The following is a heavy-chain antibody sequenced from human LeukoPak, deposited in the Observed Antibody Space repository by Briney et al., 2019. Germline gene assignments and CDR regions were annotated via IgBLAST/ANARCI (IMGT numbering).Heavy chain of an antibody. CDR3: ARGRGSYFDY. V-gene: IGHV4-34*01. CDR2: INHSGST. D-gene: IGHD5-12*01. Sequence: SETLSLTCAVYGGSFSGYYWSWIRQPPGKGLEWIGEINHSGSTNYNPSLKSRVTKSVDTSKNQFSLKLSSVTAADTAVYYCARGRGSYFDYWGQGTLVTVSS. CDR1: GGSFSGYY. J-gene: IGHJ4*02.